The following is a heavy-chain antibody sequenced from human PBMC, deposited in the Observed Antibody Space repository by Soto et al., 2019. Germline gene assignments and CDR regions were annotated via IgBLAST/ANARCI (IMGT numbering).Heavy chain of an antibody. CDR3: AMTVTTLYNRFAP. CDR2: IYYTGNT. J-gene: IGHJ5*02. D-gene: IGHD4-4*01. Sequence: SETLSLTCTVSGDSLTSGSYYWSWIRQPPGKGPEWIGSIYYTGNTKYSPSVKGRVTLSIDTPKNQFSLRVNSVTAADTAVYYCAMTVTTLYNRFAPWGQGSRVTVCS. V-gene: IGHV4-61*01. CDR1: GDSLTSGSYY.